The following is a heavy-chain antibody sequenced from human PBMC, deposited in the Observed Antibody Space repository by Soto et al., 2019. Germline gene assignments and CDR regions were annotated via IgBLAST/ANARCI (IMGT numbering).Heavy chain of an antibody. CDR1: GGSISSYY. CDR2: IYFSGCT. CDR3: ARLRMGPLDY. V-gene: IGHV4-59*08. J-gene: IGHJ4*02. D-gene: IGHD1-26*01. Sequence: PSETLSLTCTVSGGSISSYYWSWIRQSPGKRLEWIGYIYFSGCTNYNPSLKSRVTISVDTSKNQFSLKLSSVTAADTAVYYCARLRMGPLDYWGQGTLVTVSS.